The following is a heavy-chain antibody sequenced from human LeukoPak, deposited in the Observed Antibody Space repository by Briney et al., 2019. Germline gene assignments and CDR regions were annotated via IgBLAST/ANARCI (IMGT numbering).Heavy chain of an antibody. CDR1: GGTFSSYA. CDR3: ARARGYNPFQH. J-gene: IGHJ1*01. Sequence: GASVKVSCKASGGTFSSYAISWVRQAPGQGLEWMGRIIPIFGTANYAKKFQGRVTITTDESTSTAYMELSSLRSEDTAVYYCARARGYNPFQHWGQGTLVTVSS. D-gene: IGHD5-24*01. CDR2: IIPIFGTA. V-gene: IGHV1-69*05.